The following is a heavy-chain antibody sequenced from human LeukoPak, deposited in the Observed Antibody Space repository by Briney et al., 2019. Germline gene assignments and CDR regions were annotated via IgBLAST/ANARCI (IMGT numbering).Heavy chain of an antibody. CDR3: ARHYYSDPFDY. CDR2: IDYSGST. V-gene: IGHV4-59*01. D-gene: IGHD4-17*01. J-gene: IGHJ4*02. Sequence: PSETLSLTCTVSGAFISSYYWSWIPQPPGKGLEWIGYIDYSGSTNHNPSLKSRVSISVDTSKNQFALKLSSVTAADTAVYYCARHYYSDPFDYWGQGTLVTVSS. CDR1: GAFISSYY.